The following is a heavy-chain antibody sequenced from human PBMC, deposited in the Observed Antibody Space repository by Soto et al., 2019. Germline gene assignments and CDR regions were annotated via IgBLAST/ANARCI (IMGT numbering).Heavy chain of an antibody. J-gene: IGHJ4*02. D-gene: IGHD3-3*01. Sequence: TLSLTCTVSGGSISSYCWSWIRQPPGKGLEWIGYIYYSGSTNYNPSLKSRVTISVDTSKNQFSLKLSSVTAADTAVYYCASTLRPDDFWSGYYTDPTFDYWGQGTLVTVSS. CDR1: GGSISSYC. CDR2: IYYSGST. V-gene: IGHV4-59*08. CDR3: ASTLRPDDFWSGYYTDPTFDY.